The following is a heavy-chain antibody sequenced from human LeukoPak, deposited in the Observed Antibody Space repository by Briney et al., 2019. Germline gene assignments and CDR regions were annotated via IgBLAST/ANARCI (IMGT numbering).Heavy chain of an antibody. Sequence: ASVKVSCKASGYTFTSYGISWVRQAPGQGLEWMGWISAYNGNTNYAQKLQGRVTMTTDTSTSTAYMELRSLRSDDTAVYYCARDPRIPGIAGSGWFDPWGQGTLVTVSS. CDR2: ISAYNGNT. V-gene: IGHV1-18*01. CDR3: ARDPRIPGIAGSGWFDP. D-gene: IGHD6-13*01. CDR1: GYTFTSYG. J-gene: IGHJ5*02.